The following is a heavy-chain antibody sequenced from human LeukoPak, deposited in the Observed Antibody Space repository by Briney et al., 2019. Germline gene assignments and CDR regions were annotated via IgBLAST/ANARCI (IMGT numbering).Heavy chain of an antibody. Sequence: SVKVSCKASGGTFSSYAISWVRQAPGQGLEWMGGIIPIFGTANYAQKFQGRVTITTDESTSIAYMELSSLRSEDTAVYYCAKGIYGDSLGYWGQGTLVTVSS. D-gene: IGHD4-17*01. J-gene: IGHJ4*02. CDR2: IIPIFGTA. CDR3: AKGIYGDSLGY. CDR1: GGTFSSYA. V-gene: IGHV1-69*05.